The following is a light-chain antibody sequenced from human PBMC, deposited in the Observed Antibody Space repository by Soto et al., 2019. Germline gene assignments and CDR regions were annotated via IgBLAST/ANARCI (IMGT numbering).Light chain of an antibody. CDR3: ISYTGSSTSYV. Sequence: QSVLTQPASVSGSPGQSITISCSGTSSDVGSYDHVAWYQQFPGKTPKLMIYEVSNRPSGVSSRFSGSKSGNTASLTISRLQAEDEADYYCISYTGSSTSYVLGSGTK. J-gene: IGLJ1*01. CDR1: SSDVGSYDH. V-gene: IGLV2-14*01. CDR2: EVS.